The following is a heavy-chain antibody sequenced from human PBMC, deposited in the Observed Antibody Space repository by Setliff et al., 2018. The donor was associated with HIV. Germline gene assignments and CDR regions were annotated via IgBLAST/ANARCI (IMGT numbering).Heavy chain of an antibody. J-gene: IGHJ6*03. Sequence: AASVKVSCKASGYTFSSYDINRVRQATGQGLEWMGWMNPSSGNTGYAQKFQGRVTMTRDTSISTAYMELNNLKFEDTAVYYCTRARRDSYDRGRRNHYYIDVWGKGTTVTVSS. CDR3: TRARRDSYDRGRRNHYYIDV. CDR1: GYTFSSYD. D-gene: IGHD3-22*01. V-gene: IGHV1-8*02. CDR2: MNPSSGNT.